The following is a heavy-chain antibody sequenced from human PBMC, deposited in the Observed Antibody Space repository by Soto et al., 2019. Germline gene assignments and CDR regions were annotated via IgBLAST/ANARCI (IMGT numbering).Heavy chain of an antibody. CDR3: ASWHELEHAYDV. D-gene: IGHD1-1*01. J-gene: IGHJ3*01. V-gene: IGHV3-53*01. CDR1: GLTVSGTKY. Sequence: DVQLVESGGGLIQPGESLRLSCAAFGLTVSGTKYVAWVRQAPGKGLELVSALYDVFGSFYADSVKGRFTTSSDRSKSTVYLQMNDLRPDDTAVYYCASWHELEHAYDVWGQGTTVIVSS. CDR2: LYDVFGS.